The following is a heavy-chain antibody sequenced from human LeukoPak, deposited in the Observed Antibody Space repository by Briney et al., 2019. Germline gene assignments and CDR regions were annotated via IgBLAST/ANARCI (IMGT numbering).Heavy chain of an antibody. CDR2: IHYSGNS. V-gene: IGHV4-59*01. CDR3: AKGRRGFDS. CDR1: GGSISSYN. J-gene: IGHJ5*01. Sequence: SETLSLTCTVSGGSISSYNWSWIRQIPGKGLEWIGYIHYSGNSNYNPSLKSRVTMSVDTSKNQFSLKLRSVTAADTALYYCAKGRRGFDSWGQGTLVTVSS.